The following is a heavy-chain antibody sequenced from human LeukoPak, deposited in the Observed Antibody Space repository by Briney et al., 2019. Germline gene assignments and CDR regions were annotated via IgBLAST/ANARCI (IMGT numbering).Heavy chain of an antibody. Sequence: SVTVSCKASGFTFTSSAVQWVRQARGQRLEWIGWIVVGSGNTNYAQKFQERVTITRDMSTSTAYMELSSLRSEDTAVYYCAAGARGDAFDIWGQGTMVTVSS. CDR1: GFTFTSSA. J-gene: IGHJ3*02. CDR2: IVVGSGNT. D-gene: IGHD3-16*01. CDR3: AAGARGDAFDI. V-gene: IGHV1-58*01.